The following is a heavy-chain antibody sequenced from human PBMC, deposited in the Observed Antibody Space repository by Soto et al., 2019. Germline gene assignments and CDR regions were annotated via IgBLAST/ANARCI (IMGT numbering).Heavy chain of an antibody. D-gene: IGHD6-25*01. V-gene: IGHV3-23*01. CDR1: GFTFSTHA. Sequence: EVQLLESGGGLVQPGGSLRLSCAASGFTFSTHAMIWVRQAPGKGLNWVSTVDVGGGSTYYTDSVKGRFTVSRDNSKNTVYQQLTTLRAEDTAISFCARDSGPAGGGACDIWGQGTMVTVSS. CDR3: ARDSGPAGGGACDI. J-gene: IGHJ3*02. CDR2: VDVGGGST.